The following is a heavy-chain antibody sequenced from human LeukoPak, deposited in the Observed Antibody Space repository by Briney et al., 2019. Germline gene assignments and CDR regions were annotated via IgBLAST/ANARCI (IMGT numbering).Heavy chain of an antibody. V-gene: IGHV1-18*01. D-gene: IGHD3-9*01. CDR2: ISAYNGNT. CDR3: ARERKSSYDTLTGYYKSDAFDI. Sequence: GASVKVSCKAAGYSLITYGMTWVRQAPGQGLEWMGWISAYNGNTNYAQKLQGRVTVTTDTSTNTAYMELRSLRSDDTAVYYCARERKSSYDTLTGYYKSDAFDIWGQGTMVTVSS. CDR1: GYSLITYG. J-gene: IGHJ3*02.